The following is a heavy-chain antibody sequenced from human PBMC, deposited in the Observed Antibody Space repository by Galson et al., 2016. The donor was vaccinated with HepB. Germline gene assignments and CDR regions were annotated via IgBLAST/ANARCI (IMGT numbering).Heavy chain of an antibody. Sequence: SLRLSCAASEFTFNAYGMIWVRQAPGKGLEWVSLIGATGGTTYYTDSVKGRFTISRDNSKSTLYLQMNGLRPEDSALYYCAREVTYCSGGGCYYFDYWGQGTLVTVSS. CDR1: EFTFNAYG. CDR2: IGATGGTT. J-gene: IGHJ4*02. CDR3: AREVTYCSGGGCYYFDY. D-gene: IGHD2-15*01. V-gene: IGHV3-23*01.